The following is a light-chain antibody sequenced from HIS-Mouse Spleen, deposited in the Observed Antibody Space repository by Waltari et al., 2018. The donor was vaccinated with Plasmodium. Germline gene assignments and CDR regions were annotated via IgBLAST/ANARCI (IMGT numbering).Light chain of an antibody. CDR2: AAS. CDR3: QQSYSTWT. V-gene: IGKV1-39*01. J-gene: IGKJ1*01. CDR1: QSISNY. Sequence: DIQMTQSPSSLSASVGDRVTITCRASQSISNYLNWYQQKPGKAPKFLIYAASTLQSGVPSRFSGSGSGTDFTLTISSLQPEDFVTYYCQQSYSTWTFGQGTKVEIK.